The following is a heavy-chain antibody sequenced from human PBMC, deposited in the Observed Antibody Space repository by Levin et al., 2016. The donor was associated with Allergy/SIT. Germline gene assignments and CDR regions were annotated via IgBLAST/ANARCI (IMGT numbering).Heavy chain of an antibody. D-gene: IGHD3-22*01. CDR3: AHSAYYYDSSGHHDAFDI. J-gene: IGHJ3*02. CDR2: IYWDDDK. V-gene: IGHV2-5*02. Sequence: WIRQPPGKALEWLALIYWDDDKRYSPSLKSRLTITKDTSKNQVVLTMTNMDPVDTATYYCAHSAYYYDSSGHHDAFDIWGQGTMVTVSS.